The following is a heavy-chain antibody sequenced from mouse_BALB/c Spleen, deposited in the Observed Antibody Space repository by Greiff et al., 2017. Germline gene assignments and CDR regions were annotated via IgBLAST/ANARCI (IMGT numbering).Heavy chain of an antibody. D-gene: IGHD1-1*01. J-gene: IGHJ1*01. CDR1: GFNIKDYY. CDR3: ARYGSSLWYFDV. V-gene: IGHV14-1*02. Sequence: EVKLVESGAELVRPGALVKLSCKASGFNIKDYYMHWVKQRPEQGLEWIGWIDPENGNTIYDPKFQGKASITADTSSNTAYLQLSSLTSEDTAVYYCARYGSSLWYFDVWGAGTTVTVSS. CDR2: IDPENGNT.